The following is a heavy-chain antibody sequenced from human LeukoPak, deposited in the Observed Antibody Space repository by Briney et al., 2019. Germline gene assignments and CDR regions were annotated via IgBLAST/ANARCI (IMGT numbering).Heavy chain of an antibody. D-gene: IGHD2-15*01. CDR3: ARARDVSGPAEKAFDV. Sequence: GGSLRLSCTASGFTFRNYPMHWVRQAPGKGLEWVAFIFDDGNKEFYGDSVKGRFTISRDNSKNMLYLQMNSLSVEDTAVYYCARARDVSGPAEKAFDVWGQGTVVTVSS. J-gene: IGHJ3*01. CDR2: IFDDGNKE. V-gene: IGHV3-33*01. CDR1: GFTFRNYP.